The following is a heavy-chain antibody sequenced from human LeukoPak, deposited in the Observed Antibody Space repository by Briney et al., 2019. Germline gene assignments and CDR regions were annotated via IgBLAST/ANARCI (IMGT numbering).Heavy chain of an antibody. D-gene: IGHD4-17*01. Sequence: PGGSLRLSCAASGFPFSSYEMNWVRQPPGKGLEWVSYISRSGSTIYYADPVKGRLTISRENAENSLYLQMNSLRAEDTAVYYCARDIGDYGNDAFDIWGQGTMVTVSS. J-gene: IGHJ3*02. CDR2: ISRSGSTI. CDR3: ARDIGDYGNDAFDI. CDR1: GFPFSSYE. V-gene: IGHV3-48*03.